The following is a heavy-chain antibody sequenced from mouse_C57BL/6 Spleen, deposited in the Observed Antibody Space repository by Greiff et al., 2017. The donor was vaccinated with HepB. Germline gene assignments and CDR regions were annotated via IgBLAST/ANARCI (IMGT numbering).Heavy chain of an antibody. V-gene: IGHV5-9*01. J-gene: IGHJ2*01. CDR1: GFTFSSYT. Sequence: EVMLVESGGGLVKPGGSLKLSCAASGFTFSSYTMSWVRQTPEKRLEWVATISGGGGNTYYPDSVKGRFTISRDNAKNTLYLQMSSLRSEDTALYYCARQAYGNYHFDYWGQGTTLTVSS. CDR2: ISGGGGNT. CDR3: ARQAYGNYHFDY. D-gene: IGHD2-1*01.